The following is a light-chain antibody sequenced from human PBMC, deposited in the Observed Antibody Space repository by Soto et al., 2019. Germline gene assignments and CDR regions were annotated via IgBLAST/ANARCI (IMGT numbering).Light chain of an antibody. V-gene: IGLV1-51*01. CDR1: SSNIATNY. J-gene: IGLJ3*02. Sequence: QSVLTQPPSVSAAPGQRVTISCSGSSSNIATNYVSWYQHLPGAAPRLLICDDNKRPSGIPDRFSGSKYGTSATLDITGLQTGDEADYYCGTWDNSLSAGVFGGGTKLTVL. CDR2: DDN. CDR3: GTWDNSLSAGV.